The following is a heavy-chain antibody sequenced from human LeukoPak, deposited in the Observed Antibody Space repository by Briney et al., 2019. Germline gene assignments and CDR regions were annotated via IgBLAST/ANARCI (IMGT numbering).Heavy chain of an antibody. CDR1: GYTFTSYD. V-gene: IGHV1-69*05. Sequence: SVKVSCKASGYTFTSYDINWVRQAPGQGLEWMGGIIPIFGTANYAQKFQGRVTITTDESTSTAYMELSSLRSEDTAVYYCAREGAYGYFDYWGQGTLVTVSS. CDR2: IIPIFGTA. D-gene: IGHD4-17*01. CDR3: AREGAYGYFDY. J-gene: IGHJ4*02.